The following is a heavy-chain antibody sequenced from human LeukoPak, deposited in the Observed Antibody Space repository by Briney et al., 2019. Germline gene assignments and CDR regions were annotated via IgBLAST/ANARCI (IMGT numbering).Heavy chain of an antibody. V-gene: IGHV4-38-2*01. CDR2: IYHSGST. CDR1: GYSISSGYY. J-gene: IGHJ3*02. CDR3: VYAFDI. Sequence: SETLSLTCAVSGYSISSGYYWGWIRQPPGKGLEWIGSIYHSGSTYYNPSLKSRVTISADTSKNQFSLKLSSVTAADTAVYYCVYAFDIWGQGTMVTVSS.